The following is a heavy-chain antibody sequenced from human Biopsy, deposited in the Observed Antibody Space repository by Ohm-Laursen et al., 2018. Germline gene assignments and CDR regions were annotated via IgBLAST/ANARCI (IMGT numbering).Heavy chain of an antibody. J-gene: IGHJ4*02. CDR3: ARDSRGGHLNTTLITGKNLDS. Sequence: SETLSPTCTVSRDSISNYYWTWIRQSPGKGLEWIGYIYYTGSTNYNPSVKSRVTIPVDTSKNQFSLKLNSVTAADTAVYFCARDSRGGHLNTTLITGKNLDSWGQGILVTVSS. CDR2: IYYTGST. CDR1: RDSISNYY. D-gene: IGHD3-16*01. V-gene: IGHV4-59*01.